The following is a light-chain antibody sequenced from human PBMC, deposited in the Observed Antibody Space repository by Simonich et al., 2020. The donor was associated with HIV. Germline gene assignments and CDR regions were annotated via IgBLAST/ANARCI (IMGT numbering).Light chain of an antibody. V-gene: IGKV4-1*01. CDR3: QQYYSTPLT. Sequence: EIVLTQSPGTLSLSPGERATLSCRASQSVSSRYLSWYQQKPGQPPKLLIYWASTRESGVPDRCSGSGSGTDFTLIISSLQAEDVAVYYCQQYYSTPLTFGGGTKVEIK. CDR1: QSVSSRY. J-gene: IGKJ4*01. CDR2: WAS.